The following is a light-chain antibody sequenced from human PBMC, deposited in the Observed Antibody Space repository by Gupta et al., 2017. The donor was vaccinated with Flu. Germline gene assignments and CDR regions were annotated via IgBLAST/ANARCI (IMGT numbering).Light chain of an antibody. CDR3: MHDVKWPWT. J-gene: IGKJ1*01. CDR1: DTLVYIDGNTN. Sequence: VVTTQAPLSMNVTLRPSASIFCTSSDTLVYIDGNTNLHCFQQRPGHAPRRLIHKVSNRDSGVPDRFSGSGSGTDFTLKISRVEAEDFGVYYCMHDVKWPWTFGRGTKVEI. CDR2: KVS. V-gene: IGKV2-30*01.